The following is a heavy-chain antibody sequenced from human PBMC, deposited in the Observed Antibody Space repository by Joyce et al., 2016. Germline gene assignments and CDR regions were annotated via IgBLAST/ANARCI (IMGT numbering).Heavy chain of an antibody. CDR1: GFTFSSCV. Sequence: EVQLVESGGGLVKPGGSLRLSCAASGFTFSSCVMHWVRQAPGKGLEGVASSSSSSGDIYYADSVKGRFTISRDNAKNSLYLQMNSLRAEDTAVYYCARARGIAARLDYWGQGTLVTVSS. CDR2: SSSSSGDI. CDR3: ARARGIAARLDY. J-gene: IGHJ4*02. V-gene: IGHV3-21*01. D-gene: IGHD6-6*01.